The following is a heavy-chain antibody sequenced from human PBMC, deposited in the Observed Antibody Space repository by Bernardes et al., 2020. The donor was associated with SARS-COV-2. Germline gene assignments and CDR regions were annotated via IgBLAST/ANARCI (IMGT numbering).Heavy chain of an antibody. CDR2: IYYSGST. CDR3: ARIHPHTIFGVVITAGWFDP. J-gene: IGHJ5*02. V-gene: IGHV4-59*01. Sequence: SETLSLTRTVSGGSISSYYWSWIRQPPGKGLEWIGYIYYSGSTNYNPSLKSRVTISVDTSKNQFSLKLSSVTAADTAVYYCARIHPHTIFGVVITAGWFDPWGQGTLVTVSS. CDR1: GGSISSYY. D-gene: IGHD3-3*01.